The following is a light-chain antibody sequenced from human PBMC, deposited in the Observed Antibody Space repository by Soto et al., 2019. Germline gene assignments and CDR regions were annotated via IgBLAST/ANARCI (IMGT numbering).Light chain of an antibody. CDR3: QQYGSLSWT. J-gene: IGKJ1*01. CDR1: QSVGGSF. V-gene: IGKV3-20*01. CDR2: HTS. Sequence: ETVLTHLPGTLSLYTGERATLSCRASQSVGGSFLAWYQQRPGQAPRLLIYHTSYRATGIPDRFSGSGSGTDFTLTISRLEPEDFAVYYCQQYGSLSWTFCQGTMVDI.